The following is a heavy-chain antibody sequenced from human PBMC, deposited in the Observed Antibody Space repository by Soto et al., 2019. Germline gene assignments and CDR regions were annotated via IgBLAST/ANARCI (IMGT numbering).Heavy chain of an antibody. Sequence: EVQLVESGGGLVKPGGSLRLSCAASGFTFSSYSMNWVRQAPGKGLEWVSSISSSGTYIYYADSVKGRFTISRDNAKNLXDLQMNSLRAEDTAVYYCAFAGSGSYSNVADAFDIWGQGTMVTVSS. CDR2: ISSSGTYI. J-gene: IGHJ3*02. D-gene: IGHD3-10*01. V-gene: IGHV3-21*01. CDR3: AFAGSGSYSNVADAFDI. CDR1: GFTFSSYS.